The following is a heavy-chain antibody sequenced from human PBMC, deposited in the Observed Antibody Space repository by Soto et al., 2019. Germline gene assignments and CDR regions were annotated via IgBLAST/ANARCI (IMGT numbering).Heavy chain of an antibody. V-gene: IGHV3-30*18. D-gene: IGHD3-9*01. J-gene: IGHJ4*02. CDR3: AKDFQGEDILTGAPVGY. Sequence: QVHLVESGGGVLQPGWSLRLSCAVSGFTFSDYGMHWVRQAPGKGLEWVAVISYDGTQEYYADSVKGRFTISRDNSKNTVRLQMDSLRVEDTAVYFCAKDFQGEDILTGAPVGYWGQGTLVSVSS. CDR1: GFTFSDYG. CDR2: ISYDGTQE.